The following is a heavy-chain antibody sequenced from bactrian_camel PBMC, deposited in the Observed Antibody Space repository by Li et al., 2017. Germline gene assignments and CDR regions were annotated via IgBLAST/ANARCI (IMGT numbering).Heavy chain of an antibody. V-gene: IGHV3S40*01. Sequence: VQLVESGGGLVQPGGSLRLSCVASGFTFSTYPMTWVRQRPGKGLEWVSVINSGGGFTYYTDSVKGRFTVSRDNAKNTVYLQMDNLKIEDTAVYYCATDMLFSFWGKGTQVTVS. D-gene: IGHD1*01. CDR1: GFTFSTYP. J-gene: IGHJ7*01. CDR2: INSGGGFT.